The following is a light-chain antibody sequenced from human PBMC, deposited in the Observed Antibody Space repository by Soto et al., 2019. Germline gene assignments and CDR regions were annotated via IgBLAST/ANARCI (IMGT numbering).Light chain of an antibody. J-gene: IGKJ4*01. CDR1: QSVSSSD. V-gene: IGKV3-20*01. CDR3: QQYGSSPIT. CDR2: GAS. Sequence: EIVLTQSPGTLSLSPGERATLSCRASQSVSSSDLAWYQQKPGQAPRLLIYGASSRATGIRDRFSGSGSGTDFTLTISRLEPEDFAVYYCQQYGSSPITFGGGTKVEIK.